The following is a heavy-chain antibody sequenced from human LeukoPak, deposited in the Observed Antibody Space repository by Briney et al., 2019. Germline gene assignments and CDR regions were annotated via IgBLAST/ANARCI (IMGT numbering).Heavy chain of an antibody. Sequence: PGGSLRRSCAASGFTFISYGIHWVRQAPGKGLEWVAFIQYDGSNEYYADSVKGRFTISRDNSRNTLYLQMNSLRAEDTAMYYCAKDGSYYDFDYWGQGTLVTVSS. CDR2: IQYDGSNE. V-gene: IGHV3-30*02. CDR3: AKDGSYYDFDY. CDR1: GFTFISYG. D-gene: IGHD1-26*01. J-gene: IGHJ4*02.